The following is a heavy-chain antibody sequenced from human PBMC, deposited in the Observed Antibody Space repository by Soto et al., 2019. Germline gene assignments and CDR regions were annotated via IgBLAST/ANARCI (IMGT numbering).Heavy chain of an antibody. CDR2: IIPIFGTA. D-gene: IGHD6-13*01. CDR3: ARGGQQLDDYYYYYGMDV. CDR1: GGTFSSYA. V-gene: IGHV1-69*06. J-gene: IGHJ6*02. Sequence: QVQLVQSGAEVKKPGSSVKVSCKASGGTFSSYAISWVRQAPGQGLEWMGGIIPIFGTANYAQKFQGRVTITEDKSTSTAYMELSSLRSEDTAVYYCARGGQQLDDYYYYYGMDVWGQGTTVTVSS.